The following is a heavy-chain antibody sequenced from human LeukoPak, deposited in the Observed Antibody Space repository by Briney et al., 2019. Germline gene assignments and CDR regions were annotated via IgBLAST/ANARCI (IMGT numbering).Heavy chain of an antibody. J-gene: IGHJ4*02. Sequence: GGSLRLSCAASGFTFSSYAMSWVRQAPGKGLEWVSAISGSGGSTYYADSVKGRFTISRDNSKNTLYLQMNSLRAEDTAVYYYAKGRGFGELFMDYWGQGTLVTVSS. D-gene: IGHD3-10*01. CDR2: ISGSGGST. V-gene: IGHV3-23*01. CDR1: GFTFSSYA. CDR3: AKGRGFGELFMDY.